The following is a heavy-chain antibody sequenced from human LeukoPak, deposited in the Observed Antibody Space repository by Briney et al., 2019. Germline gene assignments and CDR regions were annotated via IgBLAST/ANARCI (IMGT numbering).Heavy chain of an antibody. J-gene: IGHJ4*02. CDR1: GFSISSYY. D-gene: IGHD3-22*01. CDR3: AREDSSGYHMPLDY. V-gene: IGHV4-4*07. CDR2: IYTSGST. Sequence: PSETLSLTCTVSGFSISSYYWSWVRQPAGKGLQWIGRIYTSGSTNYKPSLKSRFTISVDKSKNQFSLKLSSVTAADTDEYYCAREDSSGYHMPLDYWGQGTLVTVSS.